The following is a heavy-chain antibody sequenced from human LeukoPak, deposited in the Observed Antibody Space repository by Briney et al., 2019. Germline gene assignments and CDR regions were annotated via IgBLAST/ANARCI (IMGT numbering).Heavy chain of an antibody. V-gene: IGHV3-23*01. Sequence: GGSLKLSCAASGFSFSSYAMSWVRQAPGKGLEWVSSISGSGDNTYYAESVKGRFTISRDNAKNSLYLQMNSLRAEDTAVYYCARDRGYDYWGQGTLVTVSS. CDR3: ARDRGYDY. J-gene: IGHJ4*02. CDR1: GFSFSSYA. D-gene: IGHD5-12*01. CDR2: ISGSGDNT.